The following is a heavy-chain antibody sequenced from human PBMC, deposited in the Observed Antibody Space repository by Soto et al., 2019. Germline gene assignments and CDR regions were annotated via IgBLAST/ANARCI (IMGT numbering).Heavy chain of an antibody. D-gene: IGHD3-3*01. CDR3: ARVFPDCWSGDYATGFDY. V-gene: IGHV4-34*01. CDR2: INHSGST. CDR1: GGSFSGYY. Sequence: SETLSLTCAVYGGSFSGYYWSWIRQPPGKGLEWIGEINHSGSTNYNPSLKSRVTISVDTSKNQFSLKLSSVTAADTAVYYCARVFPDCWSGDYATGFDYWGQGTLVTVSS. J-gene: IGHJ4*02.